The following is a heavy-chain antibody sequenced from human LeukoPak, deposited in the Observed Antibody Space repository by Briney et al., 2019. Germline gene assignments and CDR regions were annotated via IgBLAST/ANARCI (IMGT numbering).Heavy chain of an antibody. V-gene: IGHV1-2*02. CDR2: INPNSGGT. CDR1: GYTFTGYY. CDR3: AREGVDCSSTSCYILLP. J-gene: IGHJ5*02. D-gene: IGHD2-2*02. Sequence: ASVKVSCKASGYTFTGYYMHWVRQPPGQGLEWMGWINPNSGGTNYAQKFQGRVTMTRDTSISTAYMELSRLRSDDTAVYYCAREGVDCSSTSCYILLPWGQGTLVTVSS.